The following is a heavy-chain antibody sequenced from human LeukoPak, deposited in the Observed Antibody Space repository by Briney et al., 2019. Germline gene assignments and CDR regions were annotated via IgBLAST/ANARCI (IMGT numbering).Heavy chain of an antibody. V-gene: IGHV1-2*02. CDR1: GYTFTGHY. Sequence: VKVSCKASGYTFTGHYMHWVRQAPGQGLEWMGWIYPKSGGTNYAQKFQTRVTMHRDTSITTAFMELNILKSDDTAVYYCVRDGYSGGAFDIWGQGTMVTVSS. J-gene: IGHJ3*02. CDR2: IYPKSGGT. D-gene: IGHD5-12*01. CDR3: VRDGYSGGAFDI.